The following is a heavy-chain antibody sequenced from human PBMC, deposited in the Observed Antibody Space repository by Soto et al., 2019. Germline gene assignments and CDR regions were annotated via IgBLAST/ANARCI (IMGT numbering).Heavy chain of an antibody. Sequence: SETLSLTCIISGGSISGYYWTWIRQSPGKGLEYIGYIYNGNTNYNPSLNSRVTISVDTSKNQFSLKLTSVTAADTAVYYCGRKIQLWLAVNWFDPWGQGTLVTVSS. CDR3: GRKIQLWLAVNWFDP. CDR2: IYNGNT. J-gene: IGHJ5*02. D-gene: IGHD5-18*01. V-gene: IGHV4-59*08. CDR1: GGSISGYY.